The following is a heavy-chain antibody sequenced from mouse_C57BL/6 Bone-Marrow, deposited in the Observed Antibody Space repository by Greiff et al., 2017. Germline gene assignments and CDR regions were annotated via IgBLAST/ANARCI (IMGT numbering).Heavy chain of an antibody. CDR2: LNPGCGGT. CDR3: GRSGIYCGNYAGFAG. J-gene: IGHJ3*01. Sequence: VQLQQSGAELVRPGTSVKVSCKASGYAFTNYLIEWVKQRPGQGLEWIGVLNPGCGGTTYNEKFKGKATLTADTSSSTAYMQLSILTSEDSAVYFCGRSGIYCGNYAGFAGWGAETLVTVSA. CDR1: GYAFTNYL. V-gene: IGHV1-54*01. D-gene: IGHD2-1*01.